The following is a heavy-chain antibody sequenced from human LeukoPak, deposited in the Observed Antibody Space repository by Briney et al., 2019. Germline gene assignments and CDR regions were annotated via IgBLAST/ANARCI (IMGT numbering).Heavy chain of an antibody. CDR1: GGTFSSYA. CDR3: ARGWDDYSSSSGNDY. Sequence: ASVKVSCKASGGTFSSYAISWVRQAPGQGLEWMGGIIPIFGTANYAQKFQGRVTITADESTSTAYMELSSLRSEDTAVYYCARGWDDYSSSSGNDYWGQGTLVTVSS. CDR2: IIPIFGTA. J-gene: IGHJ4*02. V-gene: IGHV1-69*13. D-gene: IGHD6-6*01.